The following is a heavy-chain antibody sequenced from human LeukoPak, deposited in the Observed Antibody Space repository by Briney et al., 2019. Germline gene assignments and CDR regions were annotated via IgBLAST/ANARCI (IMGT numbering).Heavy chain of an antibody. J-gene: IGHJ3*02. Sequence: SETLSLTCTVSGGSIGSGGYSWSWIRQPPGKGLEWIGYIYHSGSTYYNPSLKSRVTISVDRSKNQFSLKLSSVTAADTAVYYCARLAYCGGDCYPWDAFDIWGQGTMVTVSS. CDR1: GGSIGSGGYS. D-gene: IGHD2-21*02. V-gene: IGHV4-30-2*01. CDR3: ARLAYCGGDCYPWDAFDI. CDR2: IYHSGST.